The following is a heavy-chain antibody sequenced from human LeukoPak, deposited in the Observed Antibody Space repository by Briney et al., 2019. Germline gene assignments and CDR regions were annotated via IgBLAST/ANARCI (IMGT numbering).Heavy chain of an antibody. V-gene: IGHV3-23*01. CDR3: AREGTAYGDYPYYFDY. CDR1: GITFSNYA. J-gene: IGHJ4*02. D-gene: IGHD4-17*01. CDR2: ISGSAHKI. Sequence: GGSLRLSCVASGITFSNYAVSWVRQAPEKGLDWVSVISGSAHKIRYADSVKGRFTISRDNSKNTLYLQMNSLRAEDTAVYYCAREGTAYGDYPYYFDYWGQGTLVTVSS.